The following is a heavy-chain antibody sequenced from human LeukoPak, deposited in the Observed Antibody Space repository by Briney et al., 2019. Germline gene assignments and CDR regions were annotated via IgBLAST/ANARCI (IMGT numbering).Heavy chain of an antibody. J-gene: IGHJ1*01. CDR2: IDPSDSYT. D-gene: IGHD6-19*01. CDR1: GYSFTSYW. Sequence: GESLKISCKGSGYSFTSYWISWVRQMPGKGLEWMERIDPSDSYTNYSPSFQGHVTISADKSISTAYLQWSSLKASDTAMYYCAGAGIAVAGSAEYFQHWGQGTLVTVSS. V-gene: IGHV5-10-1*01. CDR3: AGAGIAVAGSAEYFQH.